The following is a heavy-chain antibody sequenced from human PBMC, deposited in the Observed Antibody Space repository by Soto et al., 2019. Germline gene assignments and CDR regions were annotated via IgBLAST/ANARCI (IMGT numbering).Heavy chain of an antibody. Sequence: GASVKVSCKASGYTFTGYYMHWVRQAPGQGLEWMGWINPNSGGTNYAQKFQGWVTMTRDTSISTAYMELSRLRSDDTAVYYCARGGVVVIQNYYYGMDVWGQGTTVTVSS. V-gene: IGHV1-2*04. CDR1: GYTFTGYY. J-gene: IGHJ6*02. CDR3: ARGGVVVIQNYYYGMDV. D-gene: IGHD3-22*01. CDR2: INPNSGGT.